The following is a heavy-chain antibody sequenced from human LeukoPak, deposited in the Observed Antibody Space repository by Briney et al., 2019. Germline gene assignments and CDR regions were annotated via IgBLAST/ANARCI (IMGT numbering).Heavy chain of an antibody. J-gene: IGHJ6*03. D-gene: IGHD6-6*01. V-gene: IGHV4-61*02. Sequence: SGTLSLTCTVSGGSISSSNWWSWVRQPAGKGLEWIGRIYTSGSTNYSPSLKSRVTISVDTSKNQFSLKLSSVTAADTAVYYCARDSLVEGYYYYYYMDVWGKGTTVTVSS. CDR2: IYTSGST. CDR1: GGSISSSNW. CDR3: ARDSLVEGYYYYYYMDV.